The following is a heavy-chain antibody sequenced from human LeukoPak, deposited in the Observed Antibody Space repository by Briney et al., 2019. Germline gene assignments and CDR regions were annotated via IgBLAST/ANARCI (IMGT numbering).Heavy chain of an antibody. V-gene: IGHV4-59*01. CDR2: IYYSGST. Sequence: SGPLSLPCTAPGGSIISYYWSCIRQPPGKGLEWIGYIYYSGSTNYNPSLKSRVTISVDTSKNQFSLKLSSVTAADTAVYYCASVGYSYGFNYYYYMDVWGKGNTVTMSS. CDR1: GGSIISYY. J-gene: IGHJ6*03. D-gene: IGHD5-18*01. CDR3: ASVGYSYGFNYYYYMDV.